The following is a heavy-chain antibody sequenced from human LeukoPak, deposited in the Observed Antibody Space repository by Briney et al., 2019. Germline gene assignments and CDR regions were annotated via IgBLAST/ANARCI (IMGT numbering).Heavy chain of an antibody. CDR1: GGSFSGYY. V-gene: IGHV4-34*01. D-gene: IGHD3-22*01. CDR3: ARGPIITMIKSSSWFDY. J-gene: IGHJ5*01. Sequence: PSETLSLTCAVYGGSFSGYYWSWIRQPPGKGLEWIGEINHSGSTNYNPSLKSRVTISVDTSKNQFSLKLSSVTAADTAVYYCARGPIITMIKSSSWFDYWGQGTLVTVSS. CDR2: INHSGST.